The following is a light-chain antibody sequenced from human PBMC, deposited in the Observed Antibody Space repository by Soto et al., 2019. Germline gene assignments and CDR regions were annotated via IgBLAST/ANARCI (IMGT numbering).Light chain of an antibody. Sequence: QSVLTQPASVSGSPGQSITISCSGTSSDVGSYDHVAWYQQFPGKTPKLMIYEVSNRPSGVSSRFSGSKPGNTASLTISGLQAEAEADYYCNSYAGRSNFVFGTGTKVTVL. CDR2: EVS. CDR1: SSDVGSYDH. V-gene: IGLV2-14*01. CDR3: NSYAGRSNFV. J-gene: IGLJ1*01.